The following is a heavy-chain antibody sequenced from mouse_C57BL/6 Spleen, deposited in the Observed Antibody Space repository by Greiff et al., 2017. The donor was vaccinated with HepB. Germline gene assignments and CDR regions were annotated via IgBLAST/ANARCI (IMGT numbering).Heavy chain of an antibody. CDR3: TSLYGRFAY. V-gene: IGHV1-15*01. CDR1: GYTFTDYE. D-gene: IGHD1-2*01. Sequence: VKLMESGAELVRPGASVTLSCKASGYTFTDYEMHWVKQTPVHGLEWIGAIDPETGGTAYNQKFKGKAILTADKSSSTAYMELRSLTSEDSAVYYCTSLYGRFAYWGQGTLVTVSA. CDR2: IDPETGGT. J-gene: IGHJ3*01.